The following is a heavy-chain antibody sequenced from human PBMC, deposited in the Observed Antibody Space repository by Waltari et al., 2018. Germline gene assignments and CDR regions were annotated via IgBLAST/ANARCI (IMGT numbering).Heavy chain of an antibody. CDR3: ARDSLGSIDY. J-gene: IGHJ4*02. V-gene: IGHV3-30*04. Sequence: QVQLVESGGGGVQPGRSLGLSCAAPGFPFRTYASPWVRQAPGKRMEYVAIMSYDGSDINYADSVKSRFTISRDNSKNTLYLQMNSLRAEDTAMYYCARDSLGSIDYWGQGTLVTVSS. D-gene: IGHD1-26*01. CDR1: GFPFRTYA. CDR2: MSYDGSDI.